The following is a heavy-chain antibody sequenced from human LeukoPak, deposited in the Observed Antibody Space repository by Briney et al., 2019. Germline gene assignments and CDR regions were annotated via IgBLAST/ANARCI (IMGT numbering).Heavy chain of an antibody. CDR3: ARDLSGYFDY. V-gene: IGHV1-46*01. CDR1: GYTFTSYY. Sequence: ASVTVSCTASGYTFTSYYMHWVRQAPGQGLEWMGIINPSGGSTSYAQKFQGRVTMTRDTSTSTVYMELSSLRSEDTAVYYCARDLSGYFDYWGQGTLVTVSS. J-gene: IGHJ4*02. CDR2: INPSGGST. D-gene: IGHD2-15*01.